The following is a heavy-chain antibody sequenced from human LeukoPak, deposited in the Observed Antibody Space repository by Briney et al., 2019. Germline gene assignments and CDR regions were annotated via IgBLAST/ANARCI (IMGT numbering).Heavy chain of an antibody. CDR2: ISAYNGNT. Sequence: ASVKVSCKASGYTFTSCGISWVRQAPGQGLEWMGWISAYNGNTNYAQKLQGRVTMTTDTSTSTAYMELRSLRSDDTAVYYCARDPDDFWSGYYTGYYYYMDVWGKGTTVTVSS. CDR3: ARDPDDFWSGYYTGYYYYMDV. V-gene: IGHV1-18*01. J-gene: IGHJ6*03. CDR1: GYTFTSCG. D-gene: IGHD3-3*01.